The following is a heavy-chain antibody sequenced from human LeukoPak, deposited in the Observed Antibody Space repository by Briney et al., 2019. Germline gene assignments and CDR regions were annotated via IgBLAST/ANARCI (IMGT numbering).Heavy chain of an antibody. D-gene: IGHD3-9*01. V-gene: IGHV3-30*04. Sequence: GGSLRLSCAASGFTFSSYATHWVRQAPGKGLEWVAVISYDGSNKYYADSVKGRFTISRDNSKNTLYLQMNSLRAEDTAVYYCARDHADYDILTGYYPWYYYYYYMDVWGKGTTVTISS. J-gene: IGHJ6*03. CDR1: GFTFSSYA. CDR2: ISYDGSNK. CDR3: ARDHADYDILTGYYPWYYYYYYMDV.